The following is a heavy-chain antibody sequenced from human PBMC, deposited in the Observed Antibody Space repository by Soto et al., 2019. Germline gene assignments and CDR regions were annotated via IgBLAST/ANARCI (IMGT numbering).Heavy chain of an antibody. D-gene: IGHD7-27*01. J-gene: IGHJ3*02. CDR2: IDTSGSTT. Sequence: EVQLVESGGGLVEPGGSLRLSCAASGFTFSSYSMSWVRQGPGKGLEWVSYIDTSGSTTYYADSVKGRFAISRDNAKNSLYLQVNCLRDEDTAVYYCARDRLTGDRREAFDIWGQGTMVTVSS. CDR3: ARDRLTGDRREAFDI. CDR1: GFTFSSYS. V-gene: IGHV3-48*02.